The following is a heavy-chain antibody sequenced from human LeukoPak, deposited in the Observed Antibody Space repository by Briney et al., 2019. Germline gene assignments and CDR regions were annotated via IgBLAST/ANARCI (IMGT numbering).Heavy chain of an antibody. D-gene: IGHD2-2*01. CDR1: GFTVITSY. J-gene: IGHJ6*02. CDR3: AKDTIYCSSTSCQIIDFYYYGMDV. Sequence: GESLRLSCAASGFTVITSYMSWVRQAPGKGLEWVSVIFREGTTYYADSVKGRFTISRDNSKNTLYLQMNSLRAEDTAVYYCAKDTIYCSSTSCQIIDFYYYGMDVWGQGTTVTVSS. V-gene: IGHV3-53*01. CDR2: IFREGTT.